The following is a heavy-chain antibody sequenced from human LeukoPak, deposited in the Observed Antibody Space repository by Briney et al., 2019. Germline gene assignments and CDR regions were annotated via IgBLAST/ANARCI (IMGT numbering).Heavy chain of an antibody. V-gene: IGHV4-61*01. CDR2: TYYNGIA. CDR1: GGSVNSGSYY. D-gene: IGHD6-13*01. J-gene: IGHJ4*02. CDR3: ARDNIAAAGTSVY. Sequence: PSETLSLTCSVSGGSVNSGSYYWSWIRQPPGKGLEWIGYTYYNGIANYNPSLKSRVTISLDTSKNQFSLKLTSVTPADTAVYYCARDNIAAAGTSVYWGQGTLVTVSS.